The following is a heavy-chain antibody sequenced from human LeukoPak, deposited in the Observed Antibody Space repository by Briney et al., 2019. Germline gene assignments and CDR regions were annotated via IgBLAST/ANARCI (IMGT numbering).Heavy chain of an antibody. Sequence: SETLSLTCTVSGGSISSYYWSWIRQPPGKGLEWIGYIYYSGSTNYNPSLKSRVTISVDTSKNQFSLKLSSVTAADTAVYYCARKHRDSYKFDYWGQGTLVTVSS. CDR1: GGSISSYY. J-gene: IGHJ4*02. CDR2: IYYSGST. V-gene: IGHV4-59*01. CDR3: ARKHRDSYKFDY. D-gene: IGHD5-24*01.